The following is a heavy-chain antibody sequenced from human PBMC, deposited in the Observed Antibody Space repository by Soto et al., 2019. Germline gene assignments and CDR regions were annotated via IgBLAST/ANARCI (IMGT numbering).Heavy chain of an antibody. CDR3: ARDRLTFGGVNTDGFDI. Sequence: QVQLVESGGGVVQPGRSLRLSCAASGFTFSSYAMHWVRQAPGKGLEWVAVISYDGYNKYYADSVKGRFTISRDNSKNTLYLQMNSLRAEDTAVYYCARDRLTFGGVNTDGFDIWGRGTMVTVSS. V-gene: IGHV3-30-3*01. CDR2: ISYDGYNK. CDR1: GFTFSSYA. J-gene: IGHJ3*02. D-gene: IGHD3-16*01.